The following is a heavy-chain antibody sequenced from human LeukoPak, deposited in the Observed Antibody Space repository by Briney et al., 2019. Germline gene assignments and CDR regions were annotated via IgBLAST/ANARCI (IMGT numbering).Heavy chain of an antibody. J-gene: IGHJ3*02. D-gene: IGHD2-21*01. CDR1: GFTFSSYT. Sequence: GGSLRLSCAASGFTFSSYTMNWVRQAPGKGLEWVSAISGSGVGTYYADSVKGRFTISRDNSWNTLYLQMSSLRAEDTAVYYCAKDQVISGSEASDIWGQGTLVTVSS. CDR2: ISGSGVGT. CDR3: AKDQVISGSEASDI. V-gene: IGHV3-23*01.